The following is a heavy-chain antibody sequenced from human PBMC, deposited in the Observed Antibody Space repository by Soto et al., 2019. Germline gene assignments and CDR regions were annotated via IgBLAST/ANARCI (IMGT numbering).Heavy chain of an antibody. D-gene: IGHD6-19*01. Sequence: SLRLSCAASGFTFDDYAMHWVRQAPGKGLEWVSGISWNSGSIGYADSVKGRFTISRDNAKNSLYLQMNSLRAEDTALYYCAKDMISGWYGSGWWFDPWGQGILVTVSS. CDR3: AKDMISGWYGSGWWFDP. CDR1: GFTFDDYA. V-gene: IGHV3-9*01. CDR2: ISWNSGSI. J-gene: IGHJ5*02.